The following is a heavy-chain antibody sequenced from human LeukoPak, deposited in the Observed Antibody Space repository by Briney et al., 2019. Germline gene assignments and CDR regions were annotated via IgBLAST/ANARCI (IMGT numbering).Heavy chain of an antibody. CDR2: IYSGGST. J-gene: IGHJ4*02. V-gene: IGHV3-53*01. Sequence: GGSLRLSCAASGFTVSSNYMSWVRQAPGKGLEWVSVIYSGGSTYYADSVKGRFTISRDNSKNTLYLQMNSLRAEDTAVYYCAKSTMVRGTLYDYWGQGTLVTVSS. D-gene: IGHD3-10*01. CDR1: GFTVSSNY. CDR3: AKSTMVRGTLYDY.